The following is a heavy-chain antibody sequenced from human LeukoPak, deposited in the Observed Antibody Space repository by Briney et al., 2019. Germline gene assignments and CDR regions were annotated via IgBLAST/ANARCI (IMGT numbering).Heavy chain of an antibody. CDR2: IIPIFGTA. Sequence: GASVKVSCKASGGTFSSYAISWVRQAPGQGLEWMGGIIPIFGTANYAQKFQGRVTITADESTSTAYMELSSLRSEDTAVYYCARDNDGDYGDSAEGNWFDPWGQGTLVTVSS. D-gene: IGHD4-17*01. CDR3: ARDNDGDYGDSAEGNWFDP. V-gene: IGHV1-69*13. J-gene: IGHJ5*02. CDR1: GGTFSSYA.